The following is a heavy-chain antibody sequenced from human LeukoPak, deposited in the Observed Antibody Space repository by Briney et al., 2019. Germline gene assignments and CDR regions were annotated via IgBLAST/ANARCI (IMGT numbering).Heavy chain of an antibody. V-gene: IGHV3-53*01. CDR3: ARDPGRRFYFDY. Sequence: GGSLRLSCAASGFTVSNNYMSWVRQAPGKGLEWASIIYSDGSTYYADSVKGRFTISRDNSKNTLHLQMDSLRAEDTAVYYCARDPGRRFYFDYWGQGTLVTVSS. CDR2: IYSDGST. D-gene: IGHD3-16*01. J-gene: IGHJ4*02. CDR1: GFTVSNNY.